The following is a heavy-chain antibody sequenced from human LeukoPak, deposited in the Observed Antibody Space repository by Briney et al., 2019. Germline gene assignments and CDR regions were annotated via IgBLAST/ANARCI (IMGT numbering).Heavy chain of an antibody. D-gene: IGHD3-10*01. J-gene: IGHJ1*01. CDR2: IKQDGSEK. Sequence: GGSLRLSCAASGFTFSSYWMSWVRQAPGKGLEWVANIKQDGSEKYYVDSVKGRFTISRDNAKNSLYLQMNSLRAEDTAVYYCARDRGPTPAEYLQHWGQGTLVTVSS. CDR1: GFTFSSYW. V-gene: IGHV3-7*01. CDR3: ARDRGPTPAEYLQH.